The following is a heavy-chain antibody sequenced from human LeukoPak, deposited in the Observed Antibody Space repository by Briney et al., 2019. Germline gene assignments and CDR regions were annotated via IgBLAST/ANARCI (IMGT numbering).Heavy chain of an antibody. Sequence: SETLSLTCTVSGDSISSGSYYWSWIRQPAGKGLEWIGRIYTSGSTNYNPSLKSRVTISVDTSKNQFSLKLSSVTAADTAVYYCARCSMVRGPFDYWGQGTLVTVSS. CDR3: ARCSMVRGPFDY. CDR1: GDSISSGSYY. J-gene: IGHJ4*02. D-gene: IGHD3-10*01. CDR2: IYTSGST. V-gene: IGHV4-61*02.